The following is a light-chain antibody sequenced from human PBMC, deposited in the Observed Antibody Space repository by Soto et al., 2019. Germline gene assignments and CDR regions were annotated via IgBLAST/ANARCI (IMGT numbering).Light chain of an antibody. CDR2: WPS. Sequence: DIVMTQSPDSLAVSLGERATLNCKSSESVFYTSDNKNYLAWYQQRPGQPPKLLISWPSTRESGVPDRISGSGSGTDFTLTINTLQAEDVAVYYCQQYYSTPPTFGQGTRLEIK. V-gene: IGKV4-1*01. CDR1: ESVFYTSDNKNY. CDR3: QQYYSTPPT. J-gene: IGKJ5*01.